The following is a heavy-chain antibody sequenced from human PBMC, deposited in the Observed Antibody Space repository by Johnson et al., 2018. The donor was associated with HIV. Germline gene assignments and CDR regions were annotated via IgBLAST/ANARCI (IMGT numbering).Heavy chain of an antibody. CDR2: ISYDGSNK. J-gene: IGHJ3*02. D-gene: IGHD3-22*01. V-gene: IGHV3-30*04. CDR1: GFTFSSYA. Sequence: VPLVESGGGVVQPGRSLRLSCAASGFTFSSYAMHWVRQAPGKGLEWVAVISYDGSNKYYADSVKGRFTISRDNSKNTLYLQMNSLRAEDTAVYYCARDPNYYDSAAFDIWGQGTMVTVSS. CDR3: ARDPNYYDSAAFDI.